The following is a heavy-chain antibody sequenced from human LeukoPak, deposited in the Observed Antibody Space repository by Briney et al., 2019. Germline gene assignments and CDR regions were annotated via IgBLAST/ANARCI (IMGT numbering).Heavy chain of an antibody. CDR2: IVVGSGNT. V-gene: IGHV1-58*02. Sequence: GTSVTVSCKASGFTFTSSAMQWVRQARGQRLEWIGWIVVGSGNTNYAQKFQERVTITRDMSTSTAYMELSSLRSEDTAVYYCAAVHSGSFQYYFDYWGQGTLVTVSS. J-gene: IGHJ4*02. D-gene: IGHD1-26*01. CDR3: AAVHSGSFQYYFDY. CDR1: GFTFTSSA.